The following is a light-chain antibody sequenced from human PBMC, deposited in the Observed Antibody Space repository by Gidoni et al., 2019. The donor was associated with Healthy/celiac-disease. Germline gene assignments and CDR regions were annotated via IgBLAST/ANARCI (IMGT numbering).Light chain of an antibody. CDR1: QSVSSSY. J-gene: IGKJ1*01. V-gene: IGKV3-20*01. CDR2: GAS. CDR3: QQYGSSPRT. Sequence: EIVLTQSPGTLSLSPGERATRSCRASQSVSSSYLAWYQQKPGQAPRLLIFGASSRATGIPDRFSGSGSGTDFTLPISSLEPEVFAVYYCQQYGSSPRTFGQGPKVEIK.